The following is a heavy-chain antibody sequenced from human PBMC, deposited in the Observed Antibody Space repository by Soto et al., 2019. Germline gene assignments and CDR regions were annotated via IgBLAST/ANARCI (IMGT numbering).Heavy chain of an antibody. CDR1: GGSIRSYY. Sequence: SETMSLTCTVSGGSIRSYYWTWIRQPPGKGLECIGYIYDGGSTNYNPSLKSRVTISVDTSKNQFSLKLSSVTAADTAVYYCASLRGPYYLHYCGQGTLVTVSS. CDR2: IYDGGST. V-gene: IGHV4-59*08. CDR3: ASLRGPYYLHY. J-gene: IGHJ4*02.